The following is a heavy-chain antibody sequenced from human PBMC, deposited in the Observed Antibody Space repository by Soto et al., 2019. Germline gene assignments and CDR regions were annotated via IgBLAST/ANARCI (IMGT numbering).Heavy chain of an antibody. Sequence: QVQLVQSGAEEKKPGASVKVSCKASGYTFTVYAIHWVRQAPGQRLEWMGWINAGNGRTKYSQKFQGRVTITRDTSASTAYMELSSLRSEDTALYYCARAVAVPADFDYWGQGTLVTVSS. D-gene: IGHD6-19*01. CDR2: INAGNGRT. J-gene: IGHJ4*02. V-gene: IGHV1-3*05. CDR1: GYTFTVYA. CDR3: ARAVAVPADFDY.